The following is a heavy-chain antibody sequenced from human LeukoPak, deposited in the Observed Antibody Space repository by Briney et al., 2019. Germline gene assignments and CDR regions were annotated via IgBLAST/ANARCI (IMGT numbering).Heavy chain of an antibody. D-gene: IGHD2-2*01. CDR3: ARAIGYCSSTSCLNDVFDI. J-gene: IGHJ3*02. CDR1: GFTFNYYS. V-gene: IGHV3-48*04. CDR2: ITSSSATI. Sequence: GGSLRLSCAASGFTFNYYSMNWFRQAPGKGLEWISYITSSSATIYYADSVRGRFTVSRDNAKNSLYLQMNSLRAEDTAVYYCARAIGYCSSTSCLNDVFDIWGQGTMVTVSS.